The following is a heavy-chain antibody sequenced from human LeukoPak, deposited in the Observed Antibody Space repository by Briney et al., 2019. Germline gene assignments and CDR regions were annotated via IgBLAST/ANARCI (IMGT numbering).Heavy chain of an antibody. CDR2: ISVSGGST. D-gene: IGHD2-21*01. Sequence: GGSLRLSCAASRFTFSSYAMSWVRQAPGKGLEWVSTISVSGGSTYYADSVKGRFTISRDNSKNTLYLQMNSLRAEDTAVYYCARGYSRAFDTWGQGTMVTVSS. V-gene: IGHV3-23*01. CDR3: ARGYSRAFDT. J-gene: IGHJ3*02. CDR1: RFTFSSYA.